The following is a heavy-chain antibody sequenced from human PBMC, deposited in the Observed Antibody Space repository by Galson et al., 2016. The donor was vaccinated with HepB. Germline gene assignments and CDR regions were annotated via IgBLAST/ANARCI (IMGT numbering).Heavy chain of an antibody. J-gene: IGHJ4*02. CDR2: IFYSGST. D-gene: IGHD6-6*01. V-gene: IGHV4-39*07. Sequence: SETLSLTCTVSGGSISSGFYYWGWIRQPPGKGLEWIGNIFYSGSTYYNPSLTSRVTISSDTSKNQFSLKLSSVTAADTAVYYCTRAARALDYWGQGTMVTVSS. CDR1: GGSISSGFYY. CDR3: TRAARALDY.